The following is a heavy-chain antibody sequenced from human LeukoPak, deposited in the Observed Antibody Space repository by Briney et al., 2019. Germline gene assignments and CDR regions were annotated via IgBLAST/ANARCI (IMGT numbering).Heavy chain of an antibody. Sequence: GASVKVSCKASGGTFSSYAISWVRQAPGQGLEWMGGIIPIFGTANYAQKFQGRVTITADESTSTAYMELSSLRSEDTAVYYCASSRQWLVGTSMNWFDPWGQGTLVTVSS. J-gene: IGHJ5*02. D-gene: IGHD6-19*01. CDR3: ASSRQWLVGTSMNWFDP. CDR1: GGTFSSYA. V-gene: IGHV1-69*13. CDR2: IIPIFGTA.